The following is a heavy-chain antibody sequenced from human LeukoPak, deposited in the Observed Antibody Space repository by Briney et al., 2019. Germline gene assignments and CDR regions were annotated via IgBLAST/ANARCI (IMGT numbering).Heavy chain of an antibody. J-gene: IGHJ4*02. D-gene: IGHD6-19*01. CDR1: GGSFSDYY. Sequence: SETLSLTCAVYGGSFSDYYWTWIRQPPGKGLEWIGEINHRGSTHHNPSLKSRVTISVDTSKKQFSLKLSSVTAADTAVYYCARALGTGWSQKEWGQGTLVTVSS. CDR2: INHRGST. V-gene: IGHV4-34*01. CDR3: ARALGTGWSQKE.